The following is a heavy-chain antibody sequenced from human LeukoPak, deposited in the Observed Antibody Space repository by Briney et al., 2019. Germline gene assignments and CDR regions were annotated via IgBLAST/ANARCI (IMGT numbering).Heavy chain of an antibody. D-gene: IGHD1-14*01. CDR3: ASIPSPRSYYYMDV. CDR2: IYHSGST. Sequence: SETLSLTCTVSGGSISSGGYYWSWIRQPPGQGLEWIGYIYHSGSTYYNPSLKSRVTISVDRSKNQFSLKLSSVTAADTAVYYCASIPSPRSYYYMDVWGKGTTVTVSS. J-gene: IGHJ6*03. CDR1: GGSISSGGYY. V-gene: IGHV4-30-2*01.